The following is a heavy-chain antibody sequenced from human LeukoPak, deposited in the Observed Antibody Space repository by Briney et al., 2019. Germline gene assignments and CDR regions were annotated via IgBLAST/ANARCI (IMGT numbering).Heavy chain of an antibody. D-gene: IGHD5-18*01. CDR1: GFTFSSYA. Sequence: GGSLRLSCAASGFTFSSYAMHWVRQAPGKGLEYVSAISSNGGSTYYANSVKGRFTISRDSSKNTLYLQMGSLRAEDMAVYYCARVIGGYSYGPFDYWGQGTLVTVSS. CDR3: ARVIGGYSYGPFDY. CDR2: ISSNGGST. V-gene: IGHV3-64*01. J-gene: IGHJ4*02.